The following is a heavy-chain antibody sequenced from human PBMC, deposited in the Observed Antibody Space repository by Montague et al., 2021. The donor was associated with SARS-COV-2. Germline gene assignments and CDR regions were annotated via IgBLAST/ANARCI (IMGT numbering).Heavy chain of an antibody. J-gene: IGHJ5*02. CDR2: IYYSGST. CDR3: AGHLFPYAYCFDP. CDR1: GCSISSSSYY. D-gene: IGHD3-16*01. V-gene: IGHV4-39*01. Sequence: SETLSLTCTVSGCSISSSSYYCAWIRPPPGKGLEWIGSIYYSGSTYYNPSHNSRVTTSVNTSKNQFSLKLSSVTAADTAVYYCAGHLFPYAYCFDPWGQGTLVTVSS.